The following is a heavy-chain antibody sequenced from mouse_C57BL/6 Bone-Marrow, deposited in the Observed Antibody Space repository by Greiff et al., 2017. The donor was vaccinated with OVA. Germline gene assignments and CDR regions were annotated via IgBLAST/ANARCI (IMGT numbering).Heavy chain of an antibody. CDR2: IYPGSGNT. J-gene: IGHJ2*01. CDR3: QVFDY. V-gene: IGHV1-76*01. Sequence: QVQLQQSGAELVRPGASVKLSCKASGYTFTDYYINWVKQRPGQGLEWIARIYPGSGNTHYNEKFKGKATLTAEKSSSTAYMQLSSLTSEDSAVYFCQVFDYWGQGTTLTVSS. CDR1: GYTFTDYY.